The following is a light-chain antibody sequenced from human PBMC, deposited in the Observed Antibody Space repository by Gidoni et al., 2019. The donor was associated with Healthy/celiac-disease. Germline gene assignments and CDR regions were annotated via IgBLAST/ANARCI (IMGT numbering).Light chain of an antibody. V-gene: IGLV1-44*01. J-gene: IGLJ3*02. CDR3: AAWDDSLNGRV. CDR1: SSNIGSNT. CDR2: SNN. Sequence: QSVPTQPPSASGTPGQIVTISCSGSSSNIGSNTVNWYQQLPGTAPKLLIYSNNQRPSGVPDRFSGSKSGTSASLAISGLQSEDEADYYCAAWDDSLNGRVFGGGTKLTVL.